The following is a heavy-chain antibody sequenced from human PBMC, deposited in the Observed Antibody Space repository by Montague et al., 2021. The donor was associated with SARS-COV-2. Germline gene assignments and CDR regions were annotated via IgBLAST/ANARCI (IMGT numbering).Heavy chain of an antibody. CDR2: IYYSGST. Sequence: SETLSLTCTVSGGSISSYYWSWIRQPPGKGLEWIGYIYYSGSTNXXPSLKSRVTISVDTSKNQFSLKLSSVTAADTAVYYCARVFPRWLQFDPYCDYWGQGTLVTVSS. CDR3: ARVFPRWLQFDPYCDY. V-gene: IGHV4-59*01. CDR1: GGSISSYY. D-gene: IGHD5-24*01. J-gene: IGHJ4*02.